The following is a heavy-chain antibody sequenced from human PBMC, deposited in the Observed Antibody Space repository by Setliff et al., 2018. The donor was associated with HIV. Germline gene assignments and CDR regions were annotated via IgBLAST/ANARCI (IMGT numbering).Heavy chain of an antibody. CDR3: AREPYYDILTGYLDY. V-gene: IGHV3-20*04. D-gene: IGHD3-9*01. J-gene: IGHJ4*02. CDR2: ITSNGGRT. CDR1: GFTFNNNG. Sequence: GGSLRLSCAASGFTFNNNGMSWVRQAPGKGLEWVSGITSNGGRTGYADSVKGRFTIARDNAKNSLYLQMNSLRAEDTALYYCAREPYYDILTGYLDYWGQGALVTVSS.